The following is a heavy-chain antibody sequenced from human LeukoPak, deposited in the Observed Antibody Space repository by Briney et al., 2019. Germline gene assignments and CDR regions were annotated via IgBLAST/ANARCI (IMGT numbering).Heavy chain of an antibody. V-gene: IGHV3-30*02. CDR2: IRYDGSNK. Sequence: AGGSLRLSCAASGFTFSSYSMNWVRQAPGKGLEWVAFIRYDGSNKYYADSVKGRFTISRDNSKNTLCLQMNSLRAEDTAVYYCAKSSDSDIVVVPAAIRLDYWGQGTLVTVSS. J-gene: IGHJ4*02. CDR3: AKSSDSDIVVVPAAIRLDY. D-gene: IGHD2-2*02. CDR1: GFTFSSYS.